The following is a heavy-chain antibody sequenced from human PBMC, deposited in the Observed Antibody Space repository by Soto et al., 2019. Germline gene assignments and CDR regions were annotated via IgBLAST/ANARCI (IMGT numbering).Heavy chain of an antibody. CDR3: AREVSGIQAFDY. Sequence: QVQLQESGPGLVKPSETLSLTCVVSGGSINSSYWWNWVRQPPGKGLAWIGEISHGGSTNFNPSLKSRATISVDKSKNHLSLKLDSGTAADTAVYYCAREVSGIQAFDYWGQGTLVTVSS. CDR1: GGSINSSYW. J-gene: IGHJ4*02. D-gene: IGHD1-20*01. V-gene: IGHV4-4*02. CDR2: ISHGGST.